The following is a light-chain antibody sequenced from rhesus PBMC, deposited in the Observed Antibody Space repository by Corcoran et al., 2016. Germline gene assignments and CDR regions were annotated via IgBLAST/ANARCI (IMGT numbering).Light chain of an antibody. J-gene: IGKJ2*01. CDR1: QGISTY. Sequence: DIQMIQSPSSLSASVGDRVTITCRASQGISTYLNWYQQKPGKAPKRLIYAASSLESGVPSRFSGNGSRTDFTLTISSLQPEDFATYYCLQYNSDPYSFGPGTKVEIK. V-gene: IGKV1-43*02. CDR3: LQYNSDPYS. CDR2: AAS.